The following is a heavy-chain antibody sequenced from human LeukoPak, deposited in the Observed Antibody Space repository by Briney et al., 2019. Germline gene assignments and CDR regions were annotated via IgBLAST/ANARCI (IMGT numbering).Heavy chain of an antibody. V-gene: IGHV1-18*04. Sequence: GASVTVSCKASGYTFTGYYMHWVRQAPGQGLEWMGWISAYNGNTNYAQKLQGRVTMTTDTSTSTAYMELRSLRSDDTAVYYCARQTDYYDSSGYTYDAFDIWGQGTMVTVSS. CDR2: ISAYNGNT. CDR3: ARQTDYYDSSGYTYDAFDI. D-gene: IGHD3-22*01. J-gene: IGHJ3*02. CDR1: GYTFTGYY.